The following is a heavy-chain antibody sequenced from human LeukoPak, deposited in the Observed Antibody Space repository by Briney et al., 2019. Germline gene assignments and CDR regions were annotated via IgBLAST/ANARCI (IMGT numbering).Heavy chain of an antibody. J-gene: IGHJ5*02. Sequence: PSQTLSLTCAVSGGSISSGGYYWSWIRQPPGKGLEWIGYIYYSGSTNYNPSLKSRVTISVDTSKNQFSLKLSSVTAADTAVYYCARDATIFGSVSWFDPWGQGTLVTVSS. CDR2: IYYSGST. D-gene: IGHD3-3*01. V-gene: IGHV4-61*08. CDR1: GGSISSGGYY. CDR3: ARDATIFGSVSWFDP.